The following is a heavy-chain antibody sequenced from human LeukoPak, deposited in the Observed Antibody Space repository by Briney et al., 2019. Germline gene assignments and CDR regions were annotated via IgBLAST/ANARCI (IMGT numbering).Heavy chain of an antibody. V-gene: IGHV3-30*03. J-gene: IGHJ4*02. CDR1: GFTFSSYG. CDR2: ISYDGSNK. Sequence: PGGSLRLSCAASGFTFSSYGMHWVRQAPGKGLEWVAVISYDGSNKYYAVSVKGRFTISRDNSKNTLYLQMNSLRAEDTAVYYCATAPTLFHYWGQGTLVTVSS. CDR3: ATAPTLFHY.